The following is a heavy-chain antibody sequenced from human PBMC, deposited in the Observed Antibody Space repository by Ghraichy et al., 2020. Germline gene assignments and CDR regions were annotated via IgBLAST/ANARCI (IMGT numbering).Heavy chain of an antibody. CDR1: GFTFSSYG. J-gene: IGHJ6*02. Sequence: SCAASGFTFSSYGMHWVRQAPGKGLEWVAVIWYDGSNKYYADSVKGRFTISRDNSKNTLYLQMNSLRAEDTAVYYCARATTTDYYDSPTPSGMDVWGQGTTVTVSS. CDR3: ARATTTDYYDSPTPSGMDV. D-gene: IGHD3-22*01. V-gene: IGHV3-33*01. CDR2: IWYDGSNK.